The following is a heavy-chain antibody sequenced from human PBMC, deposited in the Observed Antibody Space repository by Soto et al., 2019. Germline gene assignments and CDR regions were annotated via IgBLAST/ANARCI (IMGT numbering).Heavy chain of an antibody. Sequence: EVLLVESGGGLVQPGGSLRLSCAASGFTVSDNYMNWVRQAPGKGLEWVAVIYRGTTYYADSVKGRFTISRDNSKNTLYLQMCRLRPEDTAVYYCARDVARRDYDSTGDRFDYGGQGTLVAVSS. CDR1: GFTVSDNY. CDR2: IYRGTT. CDR3: ARDVARRDYDSTGDRFDY. D-gene: IGHD3-22*01. J-gene: IGHJ4*02. V-gene: IGHV3-66*01.